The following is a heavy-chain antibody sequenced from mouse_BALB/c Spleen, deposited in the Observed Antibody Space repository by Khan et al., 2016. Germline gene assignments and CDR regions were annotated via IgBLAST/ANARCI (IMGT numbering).Heavy chain of an antibody. CDR1: GYSFTGYY. D-gene: IGHD2-4*01. J-gene: IGHJ4*01. CDR3: ARGDYDGYYAMDY. CDR2: IICYNGAT. V-gene: IGHV1S34*01. Sequence: LVKTGASVKISCKASGYSFTGYYIHWVKQSHGKGLEWIGYIICYNGATNYNQKFRGKATFTVDTSSSTAYMQFNNLTSEDSAVYYCARGDYDGYYAMDYWGQGTSVTVSS.